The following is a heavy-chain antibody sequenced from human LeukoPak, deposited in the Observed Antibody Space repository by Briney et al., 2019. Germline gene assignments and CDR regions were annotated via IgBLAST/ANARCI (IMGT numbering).Heavy chain of an antibody. D-gene: IGHD6-19*01. CDR1: GGSISSYY. J-gene: IGHJ4*02. CDR3: ARDRGIAVAGRVGYFDY. Sequence: SETLSLTCTVSGGSISSYYWSWIRQPAGKGLEWIGRIYTSGSTNYNPSLKSRVTMSVDTSKNQFSLKLSSVTAADTAVYYCARDRGIAVAGRVGYFDYWGQGTPVTVSS. CDR2: IYTSGST. V-gene: IGHV4-4*07.